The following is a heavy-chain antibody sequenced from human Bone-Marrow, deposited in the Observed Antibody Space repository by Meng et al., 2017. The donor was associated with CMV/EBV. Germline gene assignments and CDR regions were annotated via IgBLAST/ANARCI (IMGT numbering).Heavy chain of an antibody. CDR2: IYYSGST. J-gene: IGHJ5*02. V-gene: IGHV4-30-4*08. CDR3: ARDMGSSGYYGNNWFDP. CDR1: GGSISRSSYY. Sequence: QLQLQGAGPGLVKPSETLSLTCTVSGGSISRSSYYWGWIRQPPGKGLEWIGYIYYSGSTYYNPSLKSRVTISVDTSKNQFSLKLSSVTAADTAVYYCARDMGSSGYYGNNWFDPWGQGTLVTVSS. D-gene: IGHD3-22*01.